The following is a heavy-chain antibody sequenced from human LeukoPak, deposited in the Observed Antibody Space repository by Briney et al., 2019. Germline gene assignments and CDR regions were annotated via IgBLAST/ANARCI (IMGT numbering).Heavy chain of an antibody. D-gene: IGHD3-9*01. J-gene: IGHJ6*02. Sequence: SETLSLTCAVSGGSISSGGYSWSWIRQPPGKGLEWIGYIYHSGSTYYNPSLKSRVTISVDRSKSQFSLKLSSVTAADTAVYYCARKRYSDGMDVWGQGTTVTVSS. CDR2: IYHSGST. V-gene: IGHV4-30-2*01. CDR1: GGSISSGGYS. CDR3: ARKRYSDGMDV.